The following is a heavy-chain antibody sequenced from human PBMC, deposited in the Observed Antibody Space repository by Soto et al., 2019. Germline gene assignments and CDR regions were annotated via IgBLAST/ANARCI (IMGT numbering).Heavy chain of an antibody. Sequence: PGESLKISCKCSGYSFTSYWIGWVRQMPGKGLAWMGIIYPGDSDTRYSPSFQGQVTISAAKSISTAYLQWSSLKASDTAMYYCSRWGLGYCSSTSCYGGMDVWGQGTTVTVSS. CDR3: SRWGLGYCSSTSCYGGMDV. V-gene: IGHV5-51*01. J-gene: IGHJ6*02. CDR2: IYPGDSDT. CDR1: GYSFTSYW. D-gene: IGHD2-2*01.